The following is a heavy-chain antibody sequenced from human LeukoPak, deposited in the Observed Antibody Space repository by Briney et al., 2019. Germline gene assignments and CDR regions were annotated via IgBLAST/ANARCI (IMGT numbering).Heavy chain of an antibody. CDR2: INPNSGGT. CDR1: GYTFTGYY. J-gene: IGHJ5*02. CDR3: ARAGPLMVRGVIEVSNWFDP. Sequence: SVTLSFKSSGYTFTGYYINWGRQAPGRPLEGMGWINPNSGGTNNTQKPQGWVTLTRDTSISTADIELSMLRSDDTAVSYCARAGPLMVRGVIEVSNWFDPWGQGTLVTVSS. V-gene: IGHV1-2*04. D-gene: IGHD3-10*01.